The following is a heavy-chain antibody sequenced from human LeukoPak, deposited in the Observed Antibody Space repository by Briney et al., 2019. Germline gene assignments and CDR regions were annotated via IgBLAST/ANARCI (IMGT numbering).Heavy chain of an antibody. Sequence: PSETLSLTCTVSGGSISSYYWSWIRHPPGKGLEWIGYIYYSGSTNYNPSLKSRVTISVDTSKNQFSLKLSSVTAADTAVYYCARQNYDFWSGYYTPHYYYYGMDVWGQGTTVTVSS. CDR2: IYYSGST. J-gene: IGHJ6*02. V-gene: IGHV4-59*08. D-gene: IGHD3-3*01. CDR3: ARQNYDFWSGYYTPHYYYYGMDV. CDR1: GGSISSYY.